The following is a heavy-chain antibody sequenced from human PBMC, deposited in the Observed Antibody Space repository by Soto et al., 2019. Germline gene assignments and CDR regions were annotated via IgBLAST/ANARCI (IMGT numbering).Heavy chain of an antibody. D-gene: IGHD3-10*01. J-gene: IGHJ5*02. Sequence: SETLSLTCAVYGGSFSGYYWTWIRQPPGTGLEWIGEINHSGSTNYNPSLKSRVTISVDTSKNQFSLKLTSVTAADTAVYYCARDYSVSGSYAPWFDPWGQGTLVTVS. CDR1: GGSFSGYY. CDR3: ARDYSVSGSYAPWFDP. CDR2: INHSGST. V-gene: IGHV4-34*01.